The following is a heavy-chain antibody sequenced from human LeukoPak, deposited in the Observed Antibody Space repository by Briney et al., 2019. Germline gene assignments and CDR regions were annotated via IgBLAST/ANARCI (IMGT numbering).Heavy chain of an antibody. CDR1: GGSISSYY. J-gene: IGHJ3*02. Sequence: SETLSLTCTVSGGSISSYYWSWIRQPPGKGLEWIGYIYYSGSTNYNPSLKSRVPISVDTSKNQFSLKLSSVTAADTAVYYCARVLGHPGAFDIWGQGTMVTVSS. CDR2: IYYSGST. CDR3: ARVLGHPGAFDI. D-gene: IGHD7-27*01. V-gene: IGHV4-59*01.